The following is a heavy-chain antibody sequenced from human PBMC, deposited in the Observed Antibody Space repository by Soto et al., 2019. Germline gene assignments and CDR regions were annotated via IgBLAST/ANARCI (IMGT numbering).Heavy chain of an antibody. CDR1: GGSISSGGYY. Sequence: SETMSLTRTVSGGSISSGGYYWRWKRQHPGKGLEWIGYIYYSGSTYYNPSLKSRVTISVDTSKNQFSLKLSSVTAADTAVYYCARAEDSSSWYGYFDYWGQGTLVTVSS. D-gene: IGHD6-13*01. CDR3: ARAEDSSSWYGYFDY. V-gene: IGHV4-31*02. CDR2: IYYSGST. J-gene: IGHJ4*02.